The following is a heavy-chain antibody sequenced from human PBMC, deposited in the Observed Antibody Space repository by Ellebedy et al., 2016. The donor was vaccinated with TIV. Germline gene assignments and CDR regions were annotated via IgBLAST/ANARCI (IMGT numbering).Heavy chain of an antibody. V-gene: IGHV3-74*03. CDR1: GFTFSSYW. J-gene: IGHJ4*02. CDR3: ARDGYFDY. Sequence: GESLKISCAASGFTFSSYWMHWVRQAPGKGLVWVSRINTVGSSAEYADSVKGRFTTSRDNAKNSLYLQMNYLRAEDTAVYYCARDGYFDYWGQGTLVTVSS. CDR2: INTVGSSA.